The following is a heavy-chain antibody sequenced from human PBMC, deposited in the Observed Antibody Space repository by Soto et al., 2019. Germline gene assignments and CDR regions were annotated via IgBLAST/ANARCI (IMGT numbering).Heavy chain of an antibody. V-gene: IGHV5-51*01. CDR1: GYDFNTNW. Sequence: GESLKISCRGSGYDFNTNWFGWVRQLPGRGLEWVGIMYPGDSDTRYNPSLQGHVTLSVDVTVSTAFLQWRSLETSGTGMYFCARLPRDCNKTSCYYADHWGQGTQVTVSS. D-gene: IGHD3-3*01. CDR3: ARLPRDCNKTSCYYADH. J-gene: IGHJ4*02. CDR2: MYPGDSDT.